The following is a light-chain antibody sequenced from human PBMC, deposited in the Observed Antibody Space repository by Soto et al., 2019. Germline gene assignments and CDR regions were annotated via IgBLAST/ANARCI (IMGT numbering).Light chain of an antibody. V-gene: IGKV1-9*01. CDR3: QQSYSTPPWT. CDR2: AAS. Sequence: DIQLTQSPSFLSASVGDRVTITCRASQGISTFLAWYQQKPGKAPKLLIYAASILQSGVPSRFRGSGSGTDFTLTISRLQPEDFATYYCQQSYSTPPWTFGQGTKGDIK. CDR1: QGISTF. J-gene: IGKJ1*01.